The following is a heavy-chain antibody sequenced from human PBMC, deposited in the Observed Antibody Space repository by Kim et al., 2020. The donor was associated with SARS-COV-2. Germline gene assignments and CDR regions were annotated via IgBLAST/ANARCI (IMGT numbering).Heavy chain of an antibody. J-gene: IGHJ4*02. CDR2: ISSSSSFI. CDR1: GFTFSSYA. V-gene: IGHV3-21*01. D-gene: IGHD6-13*01. Sequence: GGSLRLSCAASGFTFSSYAMSWVRQAPGKGLEWVSSISSSSSFIYYADSVKRRFTISRDNAKNSVYLQMNSLRAEDTAVYYCVRDRSAAAEREFDYWGQG. CDR3: VRDRSAAAEREFDY.